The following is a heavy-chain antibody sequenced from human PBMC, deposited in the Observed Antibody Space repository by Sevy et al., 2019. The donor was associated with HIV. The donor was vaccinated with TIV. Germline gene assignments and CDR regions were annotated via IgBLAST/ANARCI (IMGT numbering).Heavy chain of an antibody. CDR2: ISAYNGNT. D-gene: IGHD3-16*01. V-gene: IGHV1-18*01. J-gene: IGHJ4*02. Sequence: ASVKVSCKASGYTFTSYGISWVRQAPGQGLEWMGWISAYNGNTNYAQKLQGRVTMTTDTSTSTAYMELRSLRSDDTAVYYCVRDLSVRGDRGYYFDYWGQGTLVTVSS. CDR1: GYTFTSYG. CDR3: VRDLSVRGDRGYYFDY.